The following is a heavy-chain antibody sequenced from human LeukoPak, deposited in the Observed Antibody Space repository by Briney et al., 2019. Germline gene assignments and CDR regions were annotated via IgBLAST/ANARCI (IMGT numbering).Heavy chain of an antibody. CDR3: AKDRSEDYYFDY. D-gene: IGHD3-3*01. V-gene: IGHV3-21*01. Sequence: PGGSLRLSCAASGFTFSSYSMNWVRQAPGKGLEWVSSISSSSSYIYYADSVKGRFTISRDNAKNSLYLQMNSLRAEDTAVYYCAKDRSEDYYFDYWGQGTLVTVSS. J-gene: IGHJ4*02. CDR1: GFTFSSYS. CDR2: ISSSSSYI.